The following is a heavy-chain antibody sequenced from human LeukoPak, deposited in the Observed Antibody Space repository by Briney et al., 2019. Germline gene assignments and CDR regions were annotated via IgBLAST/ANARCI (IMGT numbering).Heavy chain of an antibody. CDR3: AKHITSSYYGIDA. CDR2: ISGSGGST. J-gene: IGHJ6*02. D-gene: IGHD6-6*01. Sequence: GGSLRLSCAASGFTFSSYAMSWVRQAPGKGLEWVSAISGSGGSTYYADSVKGRFTISRDNSKNTVYLQMNTLRAEDTAVYYCAKHITSSYYGIDAWGQGTTVTVSS. CDR1: GFTFSSYA. V-gene: IGHV3-23*01.